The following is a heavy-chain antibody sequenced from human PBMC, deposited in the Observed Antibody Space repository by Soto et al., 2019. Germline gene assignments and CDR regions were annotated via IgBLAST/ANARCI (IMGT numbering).Heavy chain of an antibody. CDR2: IIPILGIA. D-gene: IGHD6-13*01. Sequence: QVQLVQSGAEVKKPGSSVKVSCKASGGTFSSYTISWVRQAPGQGLEWMGRIIPILGIANYAQKFQGRVTITADKSTSTAYMELSSLRSEDTAVYYCAGRGIAAAGTTYNWFDPWGQGTLVTVSS. J-gene: IGHJ5*02. V-gene: IGHV1-69*02. CDR1: GGTFSSYT. CDR3: AGRGIAAAGTTYNWFDP.